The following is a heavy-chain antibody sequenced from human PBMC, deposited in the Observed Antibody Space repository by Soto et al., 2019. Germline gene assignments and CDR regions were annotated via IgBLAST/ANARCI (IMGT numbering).Heavy chain of an antibody. D-gene: IGHD5-18*01. J-gene: IGHJ5*02. Sequence: SETLSLTCAVYGGSFSGYYWSWIRQPPGKGLEWVGEINHSGSTNYNPSLKSRVTISVETSKNQFSLKLSSVTAADTAVYYCARDNTAILSYWFERWGQGTLVSVSS. V-gene: IGHV4-34*01. CDR2: INHSGST. CDR1: GGSFSGYY. CDR3: ARDNTAILSYWFER.